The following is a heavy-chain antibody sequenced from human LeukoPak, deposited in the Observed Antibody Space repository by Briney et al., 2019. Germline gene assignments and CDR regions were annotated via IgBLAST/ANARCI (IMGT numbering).Heavy chain of an antibody. V-gene: IGHV4-39*07. CDR1: GGSISSSSYY. J-gene: IGHJ4*02. D-gene: IGHD3-16*02. Sequence: PSETLSLTCIVSGGSISSSSYYWGWIRQPPGKGLEWIGSINYSGSTYYIPSLKSRVTISVDTSKNQFSLNLSSVTAADTAVYYCARYDVWGSYRAFDYWGQGTLVTVSS. CDR2: INYSGST. CDR3: ARYDVWGSYRAFDY.